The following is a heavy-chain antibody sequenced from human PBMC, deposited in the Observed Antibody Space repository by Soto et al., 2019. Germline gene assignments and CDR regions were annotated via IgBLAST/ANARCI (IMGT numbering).Heavy chain of an antibody. CDR3: VKDESINWYSGHFRH. V-gene: IGHV3-9*01. J-gene: IGHJ1*01. CDR2: ISWNSNTI. CDR1: GFTFDNYA. Sequence: GGSLRLSCAASGFTFDNYAMHWVRQAPGKGLEWVSGISWNSNTIAYADSVKGRFAISRDNAKNSLHLQMNSLSAEDTAFYYCVKDESINWYSGHFRHWGQGTLVTVSS. D-gene: IGHD6-13*01.